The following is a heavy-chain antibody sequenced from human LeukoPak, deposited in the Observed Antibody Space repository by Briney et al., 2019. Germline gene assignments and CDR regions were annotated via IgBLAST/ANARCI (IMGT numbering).Heavy chain of an antibody. Sequence: GASVKVSCKASGYTFTSYGISWVRQAPGQGLEWMGWISAYNGNTNYAQKLQGRVTMTTDTSTSTAYMELRSLRSDDTAVYYCARNLRNYHDSSGPGDYWGQGTLVTVSS. D-gene: IGHD3-22*01. V-gene: IGHV1-18*01. CDR2: ISAYNGNT. CDR1: GYTFTSYG. J-gene: IGHJ4*02. CDR3: ARNLRNYHDSSGPGDY.